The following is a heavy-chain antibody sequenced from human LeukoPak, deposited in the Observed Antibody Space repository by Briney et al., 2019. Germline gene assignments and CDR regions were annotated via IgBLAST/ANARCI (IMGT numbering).Heavy chain of an antibody. CDR3: ARGGGGNPGAFDI. Sequence: SETLSLTCTVSGGSISSYYWSWIQQPPGKGLEWIGYLYYSGSTNYNPSLKSRVTISVDTSKNQFSLKLSSVTAADTAVYYCARGGGGNPGAFDIWGQGTMVTVSS. V-gene: IGHV4-59*01. CDR1: GGSISSYY. D-gene: IGHD4-23*01. J-gene: IGHJ3*02. CDR2: LYYSGST.